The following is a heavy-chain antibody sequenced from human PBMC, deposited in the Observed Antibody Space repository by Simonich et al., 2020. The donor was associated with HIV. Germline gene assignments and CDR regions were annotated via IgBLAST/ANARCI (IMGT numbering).Heavy chain of an antibody. V-gene: IGHV3-23*01. Sequence: EVQLLESGGGLVQPGGSLRLSCEASGFTFSSYAMSWVRQAPGKGLEWVSAISGSGATTYYADSVKGRFTISRDNSKNTLYLQMNSLRAEDTAVYYCARDKRSSWSSFDYWGQGTLVTVSS. CDR3: ARDKRSSWSSFDY. CDR1: GFTFSSYA. J-gene: IGHJ4*02. D-gene: IGHD6-13*01. CDR2: ISGSGATT.